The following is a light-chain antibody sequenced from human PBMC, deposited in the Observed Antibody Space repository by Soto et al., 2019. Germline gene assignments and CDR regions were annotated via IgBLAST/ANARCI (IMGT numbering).Light chain of an antibody. V-gene: IGKV3-11*01. CDR1: QSVSSY. Sequence: EIVLTQSPATLSLSPGEIATLSCRASQSVSSYLAWYQQKPGQAPRLLIYDASNRAPGIPARLSGSGSGTNFTLTSSSLEPEDFSVYYCQQRSNWPWTFGQGTKVEI. CDR3: QQRSNWPWT. J-gene: IGKJ1*01. CDR2: DAS.